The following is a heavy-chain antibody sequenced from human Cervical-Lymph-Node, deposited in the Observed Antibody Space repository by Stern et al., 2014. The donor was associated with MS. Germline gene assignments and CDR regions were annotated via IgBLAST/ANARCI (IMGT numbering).Heavy chain of an antibody. CDR2: IYPGGNT. Sequence: VQLVQSGGGLVQPGGSLRLSCAASGFTVSSNYMSWVRQAPGKGLEWVSVIYPGGNTYYADSVKGRFAISRDNSKNMLHLQMNSLRAEDTAVYYCARQGSIAGLFDPWGQGTLVTGSS. CDR1: GFTVSSNY. D-gene: IGHD6-6*01. J-gene: IGHJ5*02. V-gene: IGHV3-66*04. CDR3: ARQGSIAGLFDP.